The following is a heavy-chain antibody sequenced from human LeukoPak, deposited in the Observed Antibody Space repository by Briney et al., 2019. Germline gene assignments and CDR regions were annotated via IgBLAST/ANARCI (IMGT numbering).Heavy chain of an antibody. V-gene: IGHV3-23*01. Sequence: GGSLRLSCAASGFTISSYAMSWVRQAPGKGLEWVSAISGSGGSTYYADSVKGRFTISRDNSKNTLYLQMSSLRAEDTAVYYCAKVSYDYVWGSQRLPYFDYWGQGTLVTVSS. CDR2: ISGSGGST. D-gene: IGHD3-16*02. CDR3: AKVSYDYVWGSQRLPYFDY. J-gene: IGHJ4*02. CDR1: GFTISSYA.